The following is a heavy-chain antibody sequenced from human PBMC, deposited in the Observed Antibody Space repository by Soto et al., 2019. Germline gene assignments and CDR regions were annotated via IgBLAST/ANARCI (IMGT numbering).Heavy chain of an antibody. CDR2: ISGSGGTR. V-gene: IGHV3-23*01. Sequence: EVQLLESGGGLIQPGGSLRLSCTASGLTFSRYAMNWVRQAPGKGLEWVSVISGSGGTRYYADSVKGRFTISRDNSKGILYLQMNSLRGDDTAVYYCAKGTYPVVVVPAANGMDVWGQGTTVSVSS. CDR3: AKGTYPVVVVPAANGMDV. CDR1: GLTFSRYA. J-gene: IGHJ6*02. D-gene: IGHD2-2*01.